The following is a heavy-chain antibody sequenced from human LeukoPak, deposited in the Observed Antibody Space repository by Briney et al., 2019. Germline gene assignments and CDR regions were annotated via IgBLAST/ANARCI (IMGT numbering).Heavy chain of an antibody. J-gene: IGHJ4*02. Sequence: GGSLRLSCAASGFTFSNYGMHWVRQAPGKGLEWVAFIRSDESNKYYADSVKGRFTISRDDSKGTLYLQMNSLRAEDTAVYYCAKVRTYDILTGYQLRGQGTLVTVSS. CDR2: IRSDESNK. D-gene: IGHD3-9*01. CDR1: GFTFSNYG. CDR3: AKVRTYDILTGYQL. V-gene: IGHV3-30*02.